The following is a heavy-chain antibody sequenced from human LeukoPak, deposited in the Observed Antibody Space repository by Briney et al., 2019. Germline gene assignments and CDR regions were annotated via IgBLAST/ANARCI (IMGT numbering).Heavy chain of an antibody. CDR2: IDNSGGTM. J-gene: IGHJ5*02. V-gene: IGHV3-11*01. CDR1: GFTFTDHY. CDR3: ARGAGPLFDP. Sequence: GGSLRLSCAASGFTFTDHYMSWIRQAPGKGLEWISYIDNSGGTMYYADSVKGRFTVSRDNAKNSLYLQTNSLGAEDTAVYYCARGAGPLFDPWGQGTLVTVSS.